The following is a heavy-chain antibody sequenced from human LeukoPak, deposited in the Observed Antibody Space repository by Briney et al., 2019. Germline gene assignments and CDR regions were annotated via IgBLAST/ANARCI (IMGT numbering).Heavy chain of an antibody. Sequence: PGGSLRLSCAASGFTFSNYAMNWVRQTPGKGLEWVSGISGNGGRTYYADSVQGRFTISRDNSRNTLYLQMNSLRAEDTAVYYCAKYLGVNYYYSMDVWGQGTTVTVSS. D-gene: IGHD2-8*01. V-gene: IGHV3-23*01. CDR2: ISGNGGRT. CDR3: AKYLGVNYYYSMDV. CDR1: GFTFSNYA. J-gene: IGHJ6*02.